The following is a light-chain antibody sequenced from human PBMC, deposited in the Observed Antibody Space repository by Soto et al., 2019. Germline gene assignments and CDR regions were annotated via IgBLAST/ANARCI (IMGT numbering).Light chain of an antibody. V-gene: IGKV3-15*01. CDR2: GAS. J-gene: IGKJ4*01. CDR3: QQYDDWRLLT. Sequence: EVVMTQSPATLSVSPGDKATLSCRASQNVSSHLAWYQQKPGQAPRLLIYGASTRASGVPARFSGSGSGTEFTLTISSLQSEDFAIYYCQQYDDWRLLTFGGGTKVEI. CDR1: QNVSSH.